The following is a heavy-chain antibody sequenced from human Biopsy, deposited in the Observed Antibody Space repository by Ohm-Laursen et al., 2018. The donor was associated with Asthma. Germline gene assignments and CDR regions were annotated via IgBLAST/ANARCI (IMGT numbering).Heavy chain of an antibody. D-gene: IGHD4-17*01. CDR3: ARGGYYGDRRHHNGLDV. CDR1: GGTFSRYA. J-gene: IGHJ6*02. Sequence: SSVKVSCKVSGGTFSRYAISWVRQAPGQGLEWMGGIIPVFGTSNYAQKFQGRVTFTADGSTSSAYMELSSLTSEDSAVYYCARGGYYGDRRHHNGLDVWGQGTTVTVSS. CDR2: IIPVFGTS. V-gene: IGHV1-69*01.